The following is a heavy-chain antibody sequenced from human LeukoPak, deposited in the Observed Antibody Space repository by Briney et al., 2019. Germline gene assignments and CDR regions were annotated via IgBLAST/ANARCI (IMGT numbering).Heavy chain of an antibody. CDR3: ARDSYGSGSYYRIDY. V-gene: IGHV3-48*04. CDR2: FSSSSSTI. CDR1: GFTFSSFS. J-gene: IGHJ4*02. D-gene: IGHD3-10*01. Sequence: GGSLRLSCAASGFTFSSFSMNWVRQAPGKGLEGVSYFSSSSSTIYYADSVKGRFTISRDNAKNSLYLQMNSLRAEDTAVYYCARDSYGSGSYYRIDYWGQGTLVTVSS.